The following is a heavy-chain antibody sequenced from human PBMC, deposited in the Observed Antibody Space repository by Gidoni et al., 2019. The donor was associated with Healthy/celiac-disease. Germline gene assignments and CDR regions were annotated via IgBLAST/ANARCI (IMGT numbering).Heavy chain of an antibody. J-gene: IGHJ6*02. CDR1: GFTFSSYS. V-gene: IGHV3-21*01. CDR2: ISSSSSYI. CDR3: AREKPAAIGGTYYYYGMDV. Sequence: EVQLVESGGGLVKPGGSLRLSCAASGFTFSSYSMNWVRQAPGKGLEWVSSISSSSSYIYYADSVKGRFTISRDNAKNSLYLQMNSLRAEDTAVYYCAREKPAAIGGTYYYYGMDVWGQGTTVTVSS. D-gene: IGHD2-2*02.